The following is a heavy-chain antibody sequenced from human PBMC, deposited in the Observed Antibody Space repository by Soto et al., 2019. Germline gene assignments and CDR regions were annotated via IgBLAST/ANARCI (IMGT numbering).Heavy chain of an antibody. CDR2: IVVGSGNT. J-gene: IGHJ6*02. CDR1: GFTFTSSA. D-gene: IGHD6-13*01. CDR3: AADRDSSSRWSYYYYYGMDV. V-gene: IGHV1-58*01. Sequence: SVKVSCKASGFTFTSSAVQWVRQARGQRLEWIGWIVVGSGNTNYAQKFQERVTITRDMSTSTAYMELSSLRSEDTAVYYCAADRDSSSRWSYYYYYGMDVWGQGTTVTVSS.